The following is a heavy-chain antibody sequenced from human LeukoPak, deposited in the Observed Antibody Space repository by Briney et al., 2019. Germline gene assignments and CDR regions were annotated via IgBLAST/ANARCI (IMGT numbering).Heavy chain of an antibody. CDR1: GGTFSSYA. CDR3: ARDGIEQQLGIDY. J-gene: IGHJ4*02. D-gene: IGHD6-13*01. V-gene: IGHV1-69*06. Sequence: SVKVSCKASGGTFSSYAISWVRQAPGQGLEWMGGIIPIFGTANYAQKFQGRVTITADKSTSTAYMELRSLRSDDTAVYYCARDGIEQQLGIDYWGQGTLVTVSS. CDR2: IIPIFGTA.